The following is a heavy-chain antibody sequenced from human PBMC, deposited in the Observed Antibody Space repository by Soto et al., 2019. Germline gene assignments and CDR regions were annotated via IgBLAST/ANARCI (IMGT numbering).Heavy chain of an antibody. CDR2: INPNSGGT. J-gene: IGHJ5*02. Sequence: ASVKVSCKASGYTITGYYMHWVRQAPGQGLEWMGWINPNSGGTNYAQNFQGRVTMTRDTSISTAFMELSSLRSDDTAVYYCARDLRVSGWALGWFDPWGQANLVTVS. D-gene: IGHD6-19*01. V-gene: IGHV1-2*02. CDR3: ARDLRVSGWALGWFDP. CDR1: GYTITGYY.